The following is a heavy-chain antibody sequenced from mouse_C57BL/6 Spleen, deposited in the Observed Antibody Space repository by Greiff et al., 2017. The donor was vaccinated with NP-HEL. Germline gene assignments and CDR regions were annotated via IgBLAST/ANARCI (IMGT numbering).Heavy chain of an antibody. D-gene: IGHD1-1*01. V-gene: IGHV1-72*01. CDR2: IDPNSGGT. CDR1: GYTFTSYW. CDR3: ARSDYYGRDWYFDV. J-gene: IGHJ1*03. Sequence: VQLQQPGAELVKPGASVKLSCKASGYTFTSYWMHWVKQRPGRGLEWSGRIDPNSGGTKYNEKFKSKATLTVDKPSSTAYMQLNSLTSEDSAVYYCARSDYYGRDWYFDVWGTGTTVTVSS.